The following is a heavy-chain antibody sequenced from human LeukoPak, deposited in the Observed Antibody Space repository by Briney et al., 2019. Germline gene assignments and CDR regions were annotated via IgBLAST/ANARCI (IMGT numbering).Heavy chain of an antibody. J-gene: IGHJ6*03. CDR1: GFTFSNYW. V-gene: IGHV3-7*01. CDR2: IKQDGSEK. CDR3: ARDPLYQLPYFMDV. D-gene: IGHD2-2*01. Sequence: GGSLRLSCAASGFTFSNYWMSWVRQAPGKGLEWVANIKQDGSEKSYVDSVKGRFTISRDNAENSLYLQMNSLRAEDTAVYFCARDPLYQLPYFMDVWGKGTMVTVSS.